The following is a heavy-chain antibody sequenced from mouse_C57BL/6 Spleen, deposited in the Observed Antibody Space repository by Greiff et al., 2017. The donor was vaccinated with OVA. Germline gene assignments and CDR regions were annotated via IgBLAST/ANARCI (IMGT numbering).Heavy chain of an antibody. CDR1: GYTFTDYE. J-gene: IGHJ4*01. CDR3: TRVYYSIPLYAMDY. Sequence: QVQLKESGAELVRPGASVTLSCKASGYTFTDYEMHWVKQTPVHGLEWIGAIDPETGGTAYNQKFKGKAILTADKSSSTAYMELRSLTSEDSAVYYCTRVYYSIPLYAMDYWGQGTSVTVSS. CDR2: IDPETGGT. V-gene: IGHV1-15*01. D-gene: IGHD2-5*01.